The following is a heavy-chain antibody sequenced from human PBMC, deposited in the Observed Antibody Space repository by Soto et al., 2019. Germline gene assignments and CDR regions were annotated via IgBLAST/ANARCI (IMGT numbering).Heavy chain of an antibody. D-gene: IGHD2-8*02. Sequence: EVQVVESGGGLVQPGRSLRLSCAASGFSFDDYAMHWVRQAPGTGLAWVSGISWNSGTIGSADSVKGRFTISRDNAKNSLYLQMNSLRAEDTALYYCAKSTGGTANGMGVWGQGTTVTVSS. CDR3: AKSTGGTANGMGV. J-gene: IGHJ6*02. CDR1: GFSFDDYA. CDR2: ISWNSGTI. V-gene: IGHV3-9*01.